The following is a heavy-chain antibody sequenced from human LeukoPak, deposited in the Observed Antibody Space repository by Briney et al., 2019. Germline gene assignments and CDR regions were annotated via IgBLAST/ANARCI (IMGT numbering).Heavy chain of an antibody. Sequence: PGGSLRLSCAASGFTFSSYWMTWVCQAPGKGLEWVANINQDGGEKYYVDSVKGRFTISRDNAKNSLYLQMNSLRAEDTAVYYCTRAGLLWFGESKSDYWGQGTLVTVSS. CDR3: TRAGLLWFGESKSDY. D-gene: IGHD3-10*01. CDR2: INQDGGEK. CDR1: GFTFSSYW. J-gene: IGHJ4*02. V-gene: IGHV3-7*01.